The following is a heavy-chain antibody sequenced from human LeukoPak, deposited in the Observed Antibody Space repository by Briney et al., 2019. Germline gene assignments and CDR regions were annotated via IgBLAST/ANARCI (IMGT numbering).Heavy chain of an antibody. D-gene: IGHD1-26*01. V-gene: IGHV1-2*02. CDR1: GYTFTGYY. J-gene: IGHJ3*02. CDR2: INPNSGGT. Sequence: GASVKVSCKASGYTFTGYYMHWVRQAPGQGLEWMGWINPNSGGTNYAQKFQGRVTMTRDMSTSTVYMELSSLRSEDTAVYYCARGRPVGATTLDAFDIWGQGTMVTVSS. CDR3: ARGRPVGATTLDAFDI.